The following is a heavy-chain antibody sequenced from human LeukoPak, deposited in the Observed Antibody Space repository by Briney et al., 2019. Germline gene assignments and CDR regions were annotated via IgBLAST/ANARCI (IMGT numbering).Heavy chain of an antibody. V-gene: IGHV3-73*01. D-gene: IGHD4-17*01. CDR1: GFTFSGSA. Sequence: GGSLRLSCAASGFTFSGSAMHWVRQASGKGLEWVGRIRIKANSYATVYSASVKGRFTISRDDAKNLLYLDMNSLRAEDTAVYYCARGHTAVTRHFDFWGQGTLVTVSS. J-gene: IGHJ4*02. CDR2: IRIKANSYAT. CDR3: ARGHTAVTRHFDF.